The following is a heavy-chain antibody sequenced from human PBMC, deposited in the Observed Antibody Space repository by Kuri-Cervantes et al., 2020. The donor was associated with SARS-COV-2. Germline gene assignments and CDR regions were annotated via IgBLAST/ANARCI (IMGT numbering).Heavy chain of an antibody. CDR1: GITFSSYG. D-gene: IGHD4-17*01. Sequence: GESLQISCGASGITFSSYGMHWVRPAPGKGLEWVAVKAYDGSNKYYPDSVKGRFTISRDNSKNTLYLQMDSLRAEDTAIYFCAKDPPGGVTTGGRPFDIWDQGTMVTVSS. CDR3: AKDPPGGVTTGGRPFDI. J-gene: IGHJ3*02. V-gene: IGHV3-30*18. CDR2: KAYDGSNK.